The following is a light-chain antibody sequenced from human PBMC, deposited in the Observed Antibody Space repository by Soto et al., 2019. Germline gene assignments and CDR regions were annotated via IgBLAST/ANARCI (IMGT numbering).Light chain of an antibody. Sequence: EIVLTQSPGTLSLSPGERATLSCRASQSVSRSLLAWYQQKPGQAPRLLIYGASTRATGIADRFSGSGSGTDFTLTISRLEPEDFAVYYCQQYGNPPPYSFGQGTKVDI. J-gene: IGKJ2*03. CDR2: GAS. V-gene: IGKV3-20*01. CDR3: QQYGNPPPYS. CDR1: QSVSRSL.